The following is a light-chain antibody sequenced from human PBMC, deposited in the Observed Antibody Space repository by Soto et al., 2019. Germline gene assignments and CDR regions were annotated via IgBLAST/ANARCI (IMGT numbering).Light chain of an antibody. Sequence: EIVLTQSPGTLSLSPGERATLSCRASQSVSSSYLAWYQQKPGQAPRLLISGASSRATGIPDRFSGSGSGTDFTLTNSRLEPEDFAVYYCQQYGSSPYTFGPGTKVDIK. CDR1: QSVSSSY. J-gene: IGKJ3*01. V-gene: IGKV3-20*01. CDR2: GAS. CDR3: QQYGSSPYT.